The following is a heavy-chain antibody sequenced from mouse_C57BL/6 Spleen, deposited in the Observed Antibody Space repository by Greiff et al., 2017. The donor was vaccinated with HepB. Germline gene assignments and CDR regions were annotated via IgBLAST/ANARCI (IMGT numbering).Heavy chain of an antibody. CDR3: ASDRLFFDY. J-gene: IGHJ2*01. Sequence: VQLKQSGGGLVKPGGSLKLSCAASGFTFSSYAMSWVRQTPEKRLEWVATISDGGSYTYYPDNVKGRFTISRDNAKNNLYLQMSHLKSEDTAMYYCASDRLFFDYWGQGTTLTVSS. V-gene: IGHV5-4*01. CDR2: ISDGGSYT. CDR1: GFTFSSYA.